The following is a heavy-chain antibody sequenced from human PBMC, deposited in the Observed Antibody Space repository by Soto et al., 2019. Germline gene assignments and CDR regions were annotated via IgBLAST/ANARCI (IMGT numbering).Heavy chain of an antibody. Sequence: QVQLVESGGGVVQPGRSLRLSCAASGFTFSSYAMHWVRQAPGKGLEWVAVISYDGSNKYYADSVKGRFTISRDNSKNTLYLQMNSLRAEDTAVYYCARSYCSGGSCEIDYWGQGTLVPVSS. CDR3: ARSYCSGGSCEIDY. D-gene: IGHD2-15*01. CDR2: ISYDGSNK. J-gene: IGHJ4*02. CDR1: GFTFSSYA. V-gene: IGHV3-30-3*01.